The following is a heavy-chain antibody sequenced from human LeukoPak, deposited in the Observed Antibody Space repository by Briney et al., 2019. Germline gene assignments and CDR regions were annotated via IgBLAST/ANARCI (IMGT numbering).Heavy chain of an antibody. V-gene: IGHV3-30-3*01. CDR2: ISSDGSSK. CDR3: ARDLVSYSSSPLH. CDR1: GFTFSDYS. Sequence: GGSLRLSCVASGFTFSDYSMSWVRQAPGKGLEWVAVISSDGSSKHYADSVKGRFTIFTDTSKSTLYLQINSLRPEDTAVYYCARDLVSYSSSPLHWGQGTLVTVSS. J-gene: IGHJ4*02. D-gene: IGHD6-6*01.